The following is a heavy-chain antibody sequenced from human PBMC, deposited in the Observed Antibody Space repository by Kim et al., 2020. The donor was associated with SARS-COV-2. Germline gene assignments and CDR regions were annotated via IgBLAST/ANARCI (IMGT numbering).Heavy chain of an antibody. CDR1: GLTFSKFA. V-gene: IGHV3-23*01. J-gene: IGHJ3*01. Sequence: GGSLRLSCAAPGLTFSKFAMSWVRQAPGKGLEWVSIISVSGDITYYADSAKGRFTISRDNSRGTLYLQLNSLRVEDTAIYYCAKGGSTSNYAFDLWGQGTLVTVSS. CDR3: AKGGSTSNYAFDL. D-gene: IGHD2-2*01. CDR2: ISVSGDIT.